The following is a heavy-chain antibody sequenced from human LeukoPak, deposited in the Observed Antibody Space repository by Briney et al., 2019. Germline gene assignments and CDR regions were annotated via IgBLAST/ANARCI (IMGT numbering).Heavy chain of an antibody. D-gene: IGHD3-10*01. Sequence: KTSETLSLTCTVSGGSISSYYWSWIRQPPGKGLEWIGYIYYSGSTNYNPSLKSRVTISVDTSKNQFSLKLSSVTAADTAVYYCARGPYYYGSGSRPLNYYYYYMDVWGKGTTVTVSS. CDR2: IYYSGST. V-gene: IGHV4-59*01. CDR3: ARGPYYYGSGSRPLNYYYYYMDV. CDR1: GGSISSYY. J-gene: IGHJ6*03.